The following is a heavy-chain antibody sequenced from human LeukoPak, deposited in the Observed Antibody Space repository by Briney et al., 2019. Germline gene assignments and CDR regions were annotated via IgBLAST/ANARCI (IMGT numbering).Heavy chain of an antibody. J-gene: IGHJ5*02. CDR2: INPNSGDT. V-gene: IGHV1-2*02. CDR3: ARVQYQLLFEGNWFDP. Sequence: ASVKVSCKASGYTFTGYYIHWVRQAPGQGLEWMGWINPNSGDTHYAQKSQGRVTMTRDTSISTAYMDLNSLISDDTAVYYCARVQYQLLFEGNWFDPWGQGTLVTVSS. CDR1: GYTFTGYY. D-gene: IGHD2-2*01.